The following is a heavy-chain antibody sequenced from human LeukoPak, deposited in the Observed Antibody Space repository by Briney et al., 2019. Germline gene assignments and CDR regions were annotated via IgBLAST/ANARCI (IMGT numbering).Heavy chain of an antibody. CDR2: IKSKDDGGTT. CDR3: VISPGR. Sequence: PGGSLRLSCAASGFSVVNAWMSWVRQAPGQGLEWVGRIKSKDDGGTTGYAAPVEGRFSISRDASENTLYLQMNSLQTDDTAVYYCVISPGRWGQGTLVTVSS. CDR1: GFSVVNAW. J-gene: IGHJ4*02. V-gene: IGHV3-15*05. D-gene: IGHD3-16*02.